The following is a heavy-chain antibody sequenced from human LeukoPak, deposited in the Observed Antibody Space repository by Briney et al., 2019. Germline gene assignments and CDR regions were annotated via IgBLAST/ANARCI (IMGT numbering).Heavy chain of an antibody. V-gene: IGHV3-23*01. CDR2: ISASDGST. CDR1: GFTVSSNY. D-gene: IGHD3-10*01. Sequence: GGSLRLSCAASGFTVSSNYMSWVRQAPGKGLQWVSGISASDGSTYYADSVKGRFTISRDNSKNTLYLQMNSLRAEDTAVYYCAKDLVYYYASGSTTGFDHWGQGTLVTVSS. J-gene: IGHJ4*02. CDR3: AKDLVYYYASGSTTGFDH.